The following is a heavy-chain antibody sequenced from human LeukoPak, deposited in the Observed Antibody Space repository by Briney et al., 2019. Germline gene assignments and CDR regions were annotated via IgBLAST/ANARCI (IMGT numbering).Heavy chain of an antibody. V-gene: IGHV3-23*01. CDR3: AKDVEAAGTLVPSDY. J-gene: IGHJ4*02. CDR2: ISGSGGST. D-gene: IGHD6-13*01. Sequence: PGGSLRLSRAASGFTFSSYAMSWVRQAPGKGLEWVSAISGSGGSTYYADSVKGRFTISRDNSKNTLYLQMNSLRAEDTAVYYCAKDVEAAGTLVPSDYWGQGTLVTVSS. CDR1: GFTFSSYA.